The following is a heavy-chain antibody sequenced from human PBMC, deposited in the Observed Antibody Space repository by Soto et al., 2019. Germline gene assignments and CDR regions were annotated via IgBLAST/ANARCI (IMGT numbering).Heavy chain of an antibody. Sequence: GASVKVSCKASGGTFSSYAISWVRQAPGQGLEWMGGIIPIFGTANYAQKFQGRVTITADESTSTAYMELSSLRSEDTAVYYCAKCLDIVATWPGYYYGMDVWGQGTTVTVSS. CDR2: IIPIFGTA. CDR3: AKCLDIVATWPGYYYGMDV. CDR1: GGTFSSYA. V-gene: IGHV1-69*13. J-gene: IGHJ6*02. D-gene: IGHD5-12*01.